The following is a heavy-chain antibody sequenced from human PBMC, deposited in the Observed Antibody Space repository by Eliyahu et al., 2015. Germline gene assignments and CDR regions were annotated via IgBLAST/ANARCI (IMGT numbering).Heavy chain of an antibody. D-gene: IGHD2-21*02. CDR1: GYTFTGYY. CDR2: INPNSGVT. J-gene: IGHJ4*02. Sequence: QVQLVQSGAEVKKPGASVKVSCKASGYTFTGYYMHWVRQAPGQGLEWMGWINPNSGVTMYAQKFQGRVTMTRDTSISTTYMELSRLRSDDTAVFYCARVPVLKGVTALDYWGQGTLVIVSS. CDR3: ARVPVLKGVTALDY. V-gene: IGHV1-2*02.